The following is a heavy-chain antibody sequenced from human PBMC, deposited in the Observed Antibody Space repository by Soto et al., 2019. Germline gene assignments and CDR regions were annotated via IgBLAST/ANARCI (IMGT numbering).Heavy chain of an antibody. D-gene: IGHD3-22*01. CDR3: ARGRRYYYDSSGPGGAFDI. Sequence: SETLSLTCTVSGGSISSYYWSWIRQPPGKGLEWIGYIYYSGSTNYNPSLKSRVTISVDTSKNQFSLKLSSVTAADTAVYYCARGRRYYYDSSGPGGAFDIWGQGTMVT. J-gene: IGHJ3*02. CDR1: GGSISSYY. V-gene: IGHV4-59*01. CDR2: IYYSGST.